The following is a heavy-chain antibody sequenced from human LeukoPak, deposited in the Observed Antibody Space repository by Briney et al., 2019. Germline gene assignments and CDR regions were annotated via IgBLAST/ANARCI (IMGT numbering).Heavy chain of an antibody. Sequence: SQTLSLTCTVSGDSISSGGYYWSWIRQHPGKGLEWIGYIYYSGSTYYNPSLKSRVTISVDTSKNQFSLKLSSVTAADTAVYYCARWRDQGWFDPWGQGTLVTVSS. D-gene: IGHD3-3*01. CDR3: ARWRDQGWFDP. V-gene: IGHV4-31*03. CDR1: GDSISSGGYY. J-gene: IGHJ5*02. CDR2: IYYSGST.